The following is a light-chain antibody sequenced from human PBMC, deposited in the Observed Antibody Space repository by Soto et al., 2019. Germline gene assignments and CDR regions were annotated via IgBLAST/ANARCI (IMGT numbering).Light chain of an antibody. Sequence: EIVLTQSPGTLSLSPRESDTLYCRASQSVSSTLDWVQQKPGQAPRLLIYGASTRATGIPARFSGSGSGTDFTLTISSLQSEDFAVYYCQQYPTWPLTFGQGTNVEIK. CDR2: GAS. V-gene: IGKV3-15*01. CDR3: QQYPTWPLT. CDR1: QSVSST. J-gene: IGKJ4*01.